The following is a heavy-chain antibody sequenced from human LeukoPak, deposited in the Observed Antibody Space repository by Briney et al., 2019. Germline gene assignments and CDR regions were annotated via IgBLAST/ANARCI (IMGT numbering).Heavy chain of an antibody. CDR1: GGSISSGGYS. V-gene: IGHV4-30-2*01. CDR2: IYHSGST. Sequence: SQTLSLTCAVSGGSISSGGYSWSWIRQPPGKGLEWIGYIYHSGSTYYNPSLKSRVTISVDRSKSQFSLKLSSVTAADTAVYYCARAEGYYGMDVWGQGTTVTVSS. CDR3: ARAEGYYGMDV. J-gene: IGHJ6*02.